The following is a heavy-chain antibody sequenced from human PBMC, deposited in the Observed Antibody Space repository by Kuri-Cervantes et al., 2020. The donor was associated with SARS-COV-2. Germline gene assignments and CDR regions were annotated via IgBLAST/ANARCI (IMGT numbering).Heavy chain of an antibody. V-gene: IGHV3-48*04. CDR2: ISSSGSTI. CDR1: GFTFRTYA. J-gene: IGHJ6*03. D-gene: IGHD3-3*01. Sequence: GESLKISCVASGFTFRTYAVHWVRQPPGKGLEWVSYISSSGSTIYYADSVKGRFTISRDNAKNSLYLQMNSLRAEDTAVYYCAKGPTLGVVETYYYYMDVWGKGTTVTVSS. CDR3: AKGPTLGVVETYYYYMDV.